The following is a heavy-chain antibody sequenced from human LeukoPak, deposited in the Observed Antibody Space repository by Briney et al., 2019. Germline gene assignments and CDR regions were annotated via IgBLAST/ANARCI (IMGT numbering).Heavy chain of an antibody. CDR2: INPNSGGT. J-gene: IGHJ4*02. D-gene: IGHD3-3*01. Sequence: ASVKVSCKASVYTFTGYYMHWVRQAPGQGLEWMGWINPNSGGTNYAQKFQGRVTMTRDTSISTAYMELSRLRSDDTAVYYCARVLRFLEWPYFDYWGQGTLVTVSS. V-gene: IGHV1-2*02. CDR1: VYTFTGYY. CDR3: ARVLRFLEWPYFDY.